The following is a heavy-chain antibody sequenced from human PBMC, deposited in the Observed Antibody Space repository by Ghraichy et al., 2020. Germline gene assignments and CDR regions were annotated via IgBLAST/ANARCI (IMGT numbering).Heavy chain of an antibody. V-gene: IGHV3-21*06. Sequence: GGSLRLSCAASGFTFSTYVMNWVRQAPGKGLEWVSSISSRGRSIFYADSVRGRFTLSRDNAKSSLFLQMNSLRVEDTAVYYCAREGEAAAADLVEAFDIWGQGTMATVSS. D-gene: IGHD6-13*01. CDR2: ISSRGRSI. CDR3: AREGEAAAADLVEAFDI. J-gene: IGHJ3*02. CDR1: GFTFSTYV.